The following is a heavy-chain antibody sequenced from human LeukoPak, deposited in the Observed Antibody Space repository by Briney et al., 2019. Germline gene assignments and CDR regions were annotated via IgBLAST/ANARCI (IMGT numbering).Heavy chain of an antibody. D-gene: IGHD1-1*01. V-gene: IGHV4-4*09. CDR2: IYTSGST. J-gene: IGHJ4*02. Sequence: PSETLSLTCTISGGSISSYYWGWIRQPPGKGLEWIGYIYTSGSTNYNPSLKSRVTISVDTSKNQFSLKLSSVTAADTAVYYCARKLSTTGPVDYWGQGTLVTVSS. CDR1: GGSISSYY. CDR3: ARKLSTTGPVDY.